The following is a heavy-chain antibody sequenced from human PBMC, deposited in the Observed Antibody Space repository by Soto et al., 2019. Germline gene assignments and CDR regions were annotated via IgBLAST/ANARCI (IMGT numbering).Heavy chain of an antibody. CDR1: GGSVSSGSYY. V-gene: IGHV4-61*01. CDR2: IYYSGST. J-gene: IGHJ4*02. Sequence: SETLSLTCTVSGGSVSSGSYYWSWIRQPPGKGLEWIGYIYYSGSTNYNPSLKSRVTISVDTSKNQFSLKLSSVTAADTAVYYCARVNYEYYFDYWGQGTLVTVSS. CDR3: ARVNYEYYFDY. D-gene: IGHD1-7*01.